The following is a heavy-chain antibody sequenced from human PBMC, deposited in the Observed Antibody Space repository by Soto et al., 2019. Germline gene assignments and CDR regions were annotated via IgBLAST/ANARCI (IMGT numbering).Heavy chain of an antibody. CDR3: ASRSSGWYFDY. CDR1: GFTFSSYA. Sequence: LGGSLRLSCAASGFTFSSYAMNWVRQGPGKGLEWVSVISGSGGSTYYADSVKGRFTISRDNSKNTLYLQMNSLRAEDTAVYYCASRSSGWYFDYWGQGTLVTVSS. V-gene: IGHV3-23*01. D-gene: IGHD6-19*01. J-gene: IGHJ4*02. CDR2: ISGSGGST.